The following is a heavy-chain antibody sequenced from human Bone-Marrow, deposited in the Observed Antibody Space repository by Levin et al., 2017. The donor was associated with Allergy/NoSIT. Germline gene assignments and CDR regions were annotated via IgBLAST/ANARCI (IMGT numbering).Heavy chain of an antibody. CDR3: ARDEYADYDTYYYGMDV. J-gene: IGHJ6*02. D-gene: IGHD4-17*01. CDR2: ISYSGSTK. Sequence: SCAASGFTFSTSAMHWVRQAPGKGLEWVAVISYSGSTKYYADSVKGRFTISRDNSKNTLYLQMNNLRAEDTAVYYCARDEYADYDTYYYGMDVWGQGTTVTVSS. CDR1: GFTFSTSA. V-gene: IGHV3-30*04.